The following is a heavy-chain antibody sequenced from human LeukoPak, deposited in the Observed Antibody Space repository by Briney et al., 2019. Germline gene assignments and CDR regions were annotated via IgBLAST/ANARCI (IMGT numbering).Heavy chain of an antibody. CDR3: ARARGGTSLDY. J-gene: IGHJ4*02. CDR1: GFTFSNYV. D-gene: IGHD3-10*01. Sequence: GGSLRLSCAASGFTFSNYVLHWVRQAPGKGLEWVAVISYDGSNQYYADPVKGRFTISRDNSKNTLYLQMNSLRAEDTAVYYCARARGGTSLDYWGQGTLVTVSS. V-gene: IGHV3-30-3*01. CDR2: ISYDGSNQ.